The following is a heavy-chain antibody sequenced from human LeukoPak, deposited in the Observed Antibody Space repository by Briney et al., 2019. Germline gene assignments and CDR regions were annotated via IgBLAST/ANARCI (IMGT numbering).Heavy chain of an antibody. D-gene: IGHD4-23*01. CDR3: AREGTTVVTPTHAFDI. CDR2: IYYSGST. Sequence: SETLSLTCTVSGGSISSYYWSWIRQPPGKGLEWIGYIYYSGSTNYNPSLESRVTISVDTSKNQFSLKLSPVTAADTAVYYCAREGTTVVTPTHAFDIWGQGTMVTVSS. J-gene: IGHJ3*02. V-gene: IGHV4-59*01. CDR1: GGSISSYY.